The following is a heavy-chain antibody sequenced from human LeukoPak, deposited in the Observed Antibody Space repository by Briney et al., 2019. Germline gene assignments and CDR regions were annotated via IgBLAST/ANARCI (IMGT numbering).Heavy chain of an antibody. V-gene: IGHV3-33*01. J-gene: IGHJ3*02. D-gene: IGHD1-26*01. CDR3: ARPTLFIVGGDDALDI. CDR1: GFTFSSYG. CDR2: IWYDGSNK. Sequence: GGSLRLSCAASGFTFSSYGMHWVRQAAGKGLEWVAVIWYDGSNKYYADSVKGRFTISRDNSKNALYLQMNSLRAEDTAVYYCARPTLFIVGGDDALDIWGQGTMVTVSS.